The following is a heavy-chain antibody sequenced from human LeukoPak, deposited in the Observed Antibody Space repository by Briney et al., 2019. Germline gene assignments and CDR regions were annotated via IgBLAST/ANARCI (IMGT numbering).Heavy chain of an antibody. CDR1: GYSISSGYY. V-gene: IGHV4-38-2*02. D-gene: IGHD5-24*01. CDR3: ARVDGYNLEFHYFDY. Sequence: SETLSLTCTVSGYSISSGYYWGWIRQPPGKGLEWIGSIYHSGSTYYNPSLKSRVTISVDTSKNQFSLKLSSVTAADTAVYYCARVDGYNLEFHYFDYWGQGTLVTVSS. CDR2: IYHSGST. J-gene: IGHJ4*02.